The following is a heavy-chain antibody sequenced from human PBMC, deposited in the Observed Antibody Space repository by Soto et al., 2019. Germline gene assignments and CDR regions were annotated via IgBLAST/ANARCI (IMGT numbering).Heavy chain of an antibody. D-gene: IGHD5-18*01. CDR1: NGSLSTHF. CDR3: ARGRSYGFNS. Sequence: SETLSLTCGVYNGSLSTHFWSWIHQSPVKGLEWIGEINHRGSTNYNPSLKSRVSISIDMSQNQVSLKVTSVTAADTAMYYCARGRSYGFNSWGQGTLVTVSS. V-gene: IGHV4-34*01. J-gene: IGHJ1*01. CDR2: INHRGST.